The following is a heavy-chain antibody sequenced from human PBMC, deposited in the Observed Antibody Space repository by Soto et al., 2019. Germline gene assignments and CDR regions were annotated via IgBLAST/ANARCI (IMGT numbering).Heavy chain of an antibody. CDR1: GGSISSGGYY. Sequence: SETLSLTCTVSGGSISSGGYYWSWIRQHPGKGLEWIGYIYYSGSTYYNPSLKSRVTISVDTSKNQFSLKLSSVTAADTAVYYCAREERGIAARPGSYCYYYYMDVWGKGTTVTVSS. V-gene: IGHV4-31*03. CDR2: IYYSGST. D-gene: IGHD6-6*01. CDR3: AREERGIAARPGSYCYYYYMDV. J-gene: IGHJ6*03.